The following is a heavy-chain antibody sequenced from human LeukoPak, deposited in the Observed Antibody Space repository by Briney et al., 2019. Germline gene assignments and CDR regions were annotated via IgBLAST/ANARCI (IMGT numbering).Heavy chain of an antibody. V-gene: IGHV4-31*03. Sequence: SETLSLTCNVSGDSVSTGLHYCSWIRQHPGEGLEWIGCTHYSGSTHYKSSLRSRLIISLDTSKNQVSLKLTSVTAADTAVYYCARGRRGKYSPYFYYHMDVWGTGTPVTVSS. CDR2: THYSGST. D-gene: IGHD1-26*01. J-gene: IGHJ6*03. CDR1: GDSVSTGLHY. CDR3: ARGRRGKYSPYFYYHMDV.